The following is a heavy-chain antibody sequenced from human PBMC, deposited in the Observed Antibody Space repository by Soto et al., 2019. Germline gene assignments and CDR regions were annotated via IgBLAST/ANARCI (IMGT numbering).Heavy chain of an antibody. Sequence: GESLRLSCAASGFTFNNPAMTWVRQAPGQGLEWVASISENGGSRGGTYYADSVKGRFTISRDNSKNTLYLQVDSLTGADTAVYYCASAKAVVIAPLGIWGQGALVTVSS. D-gene: IGHD2-21*01. V-gene: IGHV3-23*01. CDR1: GFTFNNPA. J-gene: IGHJ3*02. CDR2: ISENGGSRGGT. CDR3: ASAKAVVIAPLGI.